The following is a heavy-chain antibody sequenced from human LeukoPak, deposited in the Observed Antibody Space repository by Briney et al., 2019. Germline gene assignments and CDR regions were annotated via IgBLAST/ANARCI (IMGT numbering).Heavy chain of an antibody. J-gene: IGHJ4*02. D-gene: IGHD3-9*01. CDR2: IYYSGST. CDR3: ARVLLRYFDWLPSWAFDY. V-gene: IGHV4-59*08. Sequence: SETLSLTCTVSGGSISTYYWSWIRQPPGKGLEWIGYIYYSGSTNYNPSLKSRVTISLDTSKNQFSLKLSSVTAADTAVYYCARVLLRYFDWLPSWAFDYWGQGTLVTVSS. CDR1: GGSISTYY.